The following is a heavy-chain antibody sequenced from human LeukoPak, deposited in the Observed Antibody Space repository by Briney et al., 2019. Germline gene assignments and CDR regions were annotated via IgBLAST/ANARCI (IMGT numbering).Heavy chain of an antibody. V-gene: IGHV3-33*01. D-gene: IGHD3-22*01. CDR3: ARDRRDYYDSSGYYPSSAFDI. Sequence: GGSLRLSCAASGFTFSSYGMHWVRQAPGKGLEWVAVIWYDGSNKYYADSVKGRFTISRDNSKNTLYLQMKSLRAEDTAVYYCARDRRDYYDSSGYYPSSAFDIWGQGTMVTVSS. J-gene: IGHJ3*02. CDR2: IWYDGSNK. CDR1: GFTFSSYG.